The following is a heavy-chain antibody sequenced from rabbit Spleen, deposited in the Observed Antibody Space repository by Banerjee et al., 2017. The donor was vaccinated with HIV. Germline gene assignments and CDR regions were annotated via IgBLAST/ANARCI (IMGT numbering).Heavy chain of an antibody. CDR1: GVDFSNYNF. Sequence: QSLEESGGGLVQPEGSLALTCTASGVDFSNYNFMCWVRQAPGKGLEWIACVDTGSRDFSYYASWAKGRFTISKTSSTTVTLQMTSLTVADTATYFCARDTGSSFSTYGMDLWGQGTLVTVS. CDR2: VDTGSRDFS. D-gene: IGHD8-1*01. CDR3: ARDTGSSFSTYGMDL. V-gene: IGHV1S40*01. J-gene: IGHJ6*01.